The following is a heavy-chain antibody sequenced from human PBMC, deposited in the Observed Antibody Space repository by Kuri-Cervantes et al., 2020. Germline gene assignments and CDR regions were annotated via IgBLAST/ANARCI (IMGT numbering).Heavy chain of an antibody. J-gene: IGHJ4*02. CDR1: GGSISSSY. D-gene: IGHD6-19*01. V-gene: IGHV4-59*01. CDR3: ARDYFRSGWYGGVGY. CDR2: ISYSGST. Sequence: SETLSLTCTVSGGSISSSYWSWIRQPPGKGLEWIGYISYSGSTNYNPSLKSRVTISVDTSKNQFSLKLSSVTAADTAVYYCARDYFRSGWYGGVGYWGQGTLVTVSS.